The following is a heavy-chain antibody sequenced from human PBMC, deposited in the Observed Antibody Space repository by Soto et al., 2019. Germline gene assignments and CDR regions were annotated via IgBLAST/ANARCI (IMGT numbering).Heavy chain of an antibody. J-gene: IGHJ6*02. Sequence: LVQSGADVKKPGSSVKVSCEASGDTFNTYAINWVRQAPGKGPAWLGGIIPMYGIANYAPEFQGRVTITADESTSTAFRDLISLRSEDTAVYYCARGFKDKYYYAMDVWGQGTTVTVSS. V-gene: IGHV1-69*01. CDR2: IIPMYGIA. CDR3: ARGFKDKYYYAMDV. CDR1: GDTFNTYA.